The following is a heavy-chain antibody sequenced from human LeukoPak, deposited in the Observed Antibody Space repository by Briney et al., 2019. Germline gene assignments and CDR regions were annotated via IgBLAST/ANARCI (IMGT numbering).Heavy chain of an antibody. CDR2: ISSSSSYI. D-gene: IGHD6-19*01. V-gene: IGHV3-21*01. J-gene: IGHJ4*02. CDR3: ARPSHGWYGYDY. Sequence: PGGSLRLSCAASGFTFSSYSMNWVRQAPGKGLEWVSSISSSSSYIYYADSVKGRFTISRDNAKNSLYLQMNSLRAEDTAVYYCARPSHGWYGYDYWGQGTLVTVSS. CDR1: GFTFSSYS.